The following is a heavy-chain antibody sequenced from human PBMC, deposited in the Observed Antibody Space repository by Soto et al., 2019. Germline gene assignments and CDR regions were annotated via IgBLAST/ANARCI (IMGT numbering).Heavy chain of an antibody. Sequence: PWGSLRLSCAASGFTFSDYYIILIRHSPVKGLEWVSYISSSSSYTNYADSVKGRFTISRDNAKNSLYLQMNSLRAEDTAVYYCARVNNRSGYLVYYYGMDVWGQGTTVTVSS. V-gene: IGHV3-11*06. CDR1: GFTFSDYY. CDR2: ISSSSSYT. CDR3: ARVNNRSGYLVYYYGMDV. J-gene: IGHJ6*02. D-gene: IGHD3-3*01.